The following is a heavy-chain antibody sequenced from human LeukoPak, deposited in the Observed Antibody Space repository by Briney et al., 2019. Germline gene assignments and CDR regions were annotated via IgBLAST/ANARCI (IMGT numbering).Heavy chain of an antibody. J-gene: IGHJ5*02. CDR1: GFTFGTHT. Sequence: PGGSPRLSCAASGFTFGTHTMNWVRQAPGKGLEWVSSISGSGDYIHYADSVKGRITVSRDNAKDSLYLQMNSLRVEDTAVYYCVRIPNNAGFPNWFDPWGQGTLVIVSS. CDR2: ISGSGDYI. D-gene: IGHD2-8*01. CDR3: VRIPNNAGFPNWFDP. V-gene: IGHV3-21*01.